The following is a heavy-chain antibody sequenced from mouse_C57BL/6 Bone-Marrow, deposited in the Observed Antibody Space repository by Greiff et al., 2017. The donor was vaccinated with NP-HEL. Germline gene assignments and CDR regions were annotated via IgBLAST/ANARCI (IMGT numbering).Heavy chain of an antibody. J-gene: IGHJ2*01. CDR1: GYTFTSYG. V-gene: IGHV1-81*01. D-gene: IGHD1-1*01. CDR2: IYPRSGNT. CDR3: ARWGPITTVVVDY. Sequence: QVQLKESGAELARPGASVKLSCKASGYTFTSYGISWVKQRTGQGLEWIGEIYPRSGNTYYNEKFKGKATLTADKSSSTAYMELRSLTSEDSAVYFCARWGPITTVVVDYWGQGTTLTVSS.